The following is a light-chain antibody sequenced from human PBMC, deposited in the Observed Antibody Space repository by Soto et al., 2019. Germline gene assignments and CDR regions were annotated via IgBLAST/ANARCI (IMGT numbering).Light chain of an antibody. J-gene: IGKJ4*01. Sequence: EIVLTQSPGTLSLSPGERATLSCRASQSVSSSYLAWYQQKPGQAPRLLIYGASSRATGIPDRFSGSGSGTDFTLTISRLEPEDFAVYYCQQYGSSLLTFGGGTEVDIK. CDR3: QQYGSSLLT. V-gene: IGKV3-20*01. CDR2: GAS. CDR1: QSVSSSY.